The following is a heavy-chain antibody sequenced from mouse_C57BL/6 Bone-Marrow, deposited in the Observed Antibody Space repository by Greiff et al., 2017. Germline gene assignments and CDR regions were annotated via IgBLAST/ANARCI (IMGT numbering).Heavy chain of an antibody. CDR1: GYAFSSSW. Sequence: QVQLQQSGPELVKPGASVKISCKASGYAFSSSWMNWVKQRPGKGLEWIGRIYPGAGDTNYNGKFKGKATLTADKSSSTAYMQLSSLTSEDSAVYFCARGWLLRGWGQGTTLTVSS. D-gene: IGHD2-3*01. CDR2: IYPGAGDT. J-gene: IGHJ2*01. CDR3: ARGWLLRG. V-gene: IGHV1-82*01.